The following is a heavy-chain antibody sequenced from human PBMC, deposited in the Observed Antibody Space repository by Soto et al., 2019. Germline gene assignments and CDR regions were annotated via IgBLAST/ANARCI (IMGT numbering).Heavy chain of an antibody. Sequence: SETLSLTCTVSGGSISSGGYYWSWIRQHPGKGLEWIGYIYYGGSTYYNPSLKSRVTISVDASKNQVSLRLTSVTAADTAVYYCARVGGVAARTFDYWGQGTVVTVSS. CDR1: GGSISSGGYY. D-gene: IGHD2-15*01. CDR3: ARVGGVAARTFDY. V-gene: IGHV4-61*08. J-gene: IGHJ4*02. CDR2: IYYGGST.